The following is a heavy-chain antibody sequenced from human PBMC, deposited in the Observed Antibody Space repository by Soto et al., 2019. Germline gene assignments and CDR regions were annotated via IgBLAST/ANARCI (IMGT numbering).Heavy chain of an antibody. V-gene: IGHV1-69*12. D-gene: IGHD2-15*01. CDR3: ARGCSGGSCSTAFDY. J-gene: IGHJ4*02. CDR2: IIPIFGTA. CDR1: GGTFSSYA. Sequence: QVQLVQSGAEVKKPGSSVKVSCKASGGTFSSYAISWVRQAPGQGLEWMGGIIPIFGTANYAQKFQGRVTIXXDXSXXTAYMELSSLRSEDTAVYYCARGCSGGSCSTAFDYWGQGTLVTVSS.